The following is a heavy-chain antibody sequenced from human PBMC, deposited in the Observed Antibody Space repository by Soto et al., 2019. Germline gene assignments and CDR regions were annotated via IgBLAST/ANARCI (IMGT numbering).Heavy chain of an antibody. V-gene: IGHV3-30-3*01. J-gene: IGHJ4*02. D-gene: IGHD2-21*01. CDR3: ARDPKTCGGQHYAFNYFDY. CDR1: GFSFSISP. CDR2: ISYDGTNK. Sequence: GGSLRLSCAASGFSFSISPMHWVRQPPGKGPEWVALISYDGTNKFYADSVTGRITISRDSAKSSLDLQVDSLRPEEAAVYYCARDPKTCGGQHYAFNYFDYWGQGTMVTVYS.